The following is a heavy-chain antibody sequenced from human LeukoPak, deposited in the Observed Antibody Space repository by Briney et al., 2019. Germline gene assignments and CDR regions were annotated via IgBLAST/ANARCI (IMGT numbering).Heavy chain of an antibody. D-gene: IGHD4-23*01. CDR2: ISHDGSHK. CDR1: GFTFSSLS. J-gene: IGHJ4*02. Sequence: GGSLRLSCVASGFTFSSLSMHWVRQAPGNGLEWVAVISHDGSHKSYADSVRGRFTISRDNSKNTPCLQMNTLRPEDTALFYCARDPKSPGDYGGDYFHHWGQGTLVTVSS. CDR3: ARDPKSPGDYGGDYFHH. V-gene: IGHV3-30*04.